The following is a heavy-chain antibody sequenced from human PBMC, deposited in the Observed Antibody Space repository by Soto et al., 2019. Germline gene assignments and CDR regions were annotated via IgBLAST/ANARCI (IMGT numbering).Heavy chain of an antibody. V-gene: IGHV1-18*01. CDR1: GYTFTSYG. CDR3: ARERGGSRYYYYYYMDV. Sequence: ASVKVSCKASGYTFTSYGISWVRQAPGQGLEWMGWISAYNGNTNYAQKLQGRVTMTTDTSTSTAYMELRSLRPDDTAVYYCARERGGSRYYYYYYMDVWGKGTTVTVSS. CDR2: ISAYNGNT. J-gene: IGHJ6*03. D-gene: IGHD2-15*01.